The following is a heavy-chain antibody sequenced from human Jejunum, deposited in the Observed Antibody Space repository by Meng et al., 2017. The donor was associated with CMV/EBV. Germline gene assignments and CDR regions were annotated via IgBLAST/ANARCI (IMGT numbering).Heavy chain of an antibody. J-gene: IGHJ4*02. CDR2: INPSRGIT. CDR3: ARGTQGAYLDI. V-gene: IGHV1-46*03. Sequence: QVPLVQSGAEIKKPGASVKVPCKASGFTFTSYYVHWVRQAPGQGLEWMGIINPSRGITNYAQKFQGRVIMTRDTSTSTVYIEVSGLRSDDAAINSCARGTQGAYLDIWGQGTLVTVSS. CDR1: GFTFTSYY. D-gene: IGHD3-16*01.